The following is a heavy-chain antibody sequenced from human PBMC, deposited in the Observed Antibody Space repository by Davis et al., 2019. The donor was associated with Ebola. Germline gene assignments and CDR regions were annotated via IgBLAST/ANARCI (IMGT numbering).Heavy chain of an antibody. D-gene: IGHD1-1*01. V-gene: IGHV1-18*04. CDR2: ITPFNGNT. CDR3: ARAQFPTTSDH. CDR1: GYTFTSYG. Sequence: ASVKVSCKASGYTFTSYGISWVRQAPGQALEWMGWITPFNGNTNYAQKFQDRVTITRDRSMSTAYMELSSLRSDDTAVYYCARAQFPTTSDHWGQGTLVTVSS. J-gene: IGHJ4*02.